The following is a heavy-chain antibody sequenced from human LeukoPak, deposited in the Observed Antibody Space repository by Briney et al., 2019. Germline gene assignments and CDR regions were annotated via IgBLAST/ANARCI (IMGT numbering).Heavy chain of an antibody. CDR3: ARTVSIFGVVTFFDY. J-gene: IGHJ4*02. CDR2: INHSGST. D-gene: IGHD3-3*01. CDR1: GGSFSGYY. V-gene: IGHV4-34*01. Sequence: PSETLSLTCAVYGGSFSGYYRSWIRQPPGKGLEWIGEINHSGSTNYNPSLKSRVTISVDTSKNQFSLKLGSVTAADTAVYYCARTVSIFGVVTFFDYWGQGTLVTVSS.